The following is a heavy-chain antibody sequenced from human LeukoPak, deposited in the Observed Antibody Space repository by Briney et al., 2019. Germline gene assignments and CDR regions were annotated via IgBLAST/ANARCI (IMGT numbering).Heavy chain of an antibody. D-gene: IGHD5-18*01. CDR1: GFTFSSYA. J-gene: IGHJ4*02. CDR2: ISYDGSNK. V-gene: IGHV3-30*04. CDR3: ASGRGGTAMAGSVDY. Sequence: GGSLRLSCAASGFTFSSYAMHWVRQAPGKGLEWVAVISYDGSNKYYADSVKGRFTISRDNSKNTLYLQMNSRRAEDTAVYYCASGRGGTAMAGSVDYWGQGTLVTVSS.